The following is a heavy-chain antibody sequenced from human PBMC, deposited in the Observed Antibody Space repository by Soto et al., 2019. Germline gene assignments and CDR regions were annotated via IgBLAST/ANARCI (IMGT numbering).Heavy chain of an antibody. D-gene: IGHD6-6*01. Sequence: EVQLLESGGGLVQPGGSLRLSCAASGFTFSSYAMSWVRQAPGKGLEWVSGISGSGVSTYYADSVKGRFTISRDNSKSTLYLQMNSLRAEDTAAYYCVKDRERIATRSIDYWGQGTLVTVSS. J-gene: IGHJ4*02. V-gene: IGHV3-23*01. CDR2: ISGSGVST. CDR3: VKDRERIATRSIDY. CDR1: GFTFSSYA.